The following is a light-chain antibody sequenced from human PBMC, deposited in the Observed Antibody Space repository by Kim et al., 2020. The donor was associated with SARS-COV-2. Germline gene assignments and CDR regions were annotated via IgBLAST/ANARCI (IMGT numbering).Light chain of an antibody. Sequence: EIVMTQSPATLSVSPGERATLSCRASQSVSSNLAWYQQKPGQAPRLLIYGASTRATGFPARFSGSGSGTEFTLTISSLQSGDFAVYYCQQYNDWPRTFGQGTKVDIK. CDR2: GAS. V-gene: IGKV3-15*01. CDR1: QSVSSN. J-gene: IGKJ1*01. CDR3: QQYNDWPRT.